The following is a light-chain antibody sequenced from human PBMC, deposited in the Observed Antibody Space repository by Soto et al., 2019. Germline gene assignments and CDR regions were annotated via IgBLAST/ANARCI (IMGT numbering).Light chain of an antibody. Sequence: QTVLTQPASVSGSPGQSITISCTGTSSDVGGYKYVSWYQLHPGKAPKLMIYEVSNRPSGISNRFSDSKSGNTASLTISGLQAEDEAYYYCFSYTSSTAYVFGTGTKFTVL. CDR1: SSDVGGYKY. CDR3: FSYTSSTAYV. V-gene: IGLV2-14*01. J-gene: IGLJ1*01. CDR2: EVS.